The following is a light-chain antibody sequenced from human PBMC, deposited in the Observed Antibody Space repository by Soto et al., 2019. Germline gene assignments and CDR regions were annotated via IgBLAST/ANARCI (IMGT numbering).Light chain of an antibody. CDR1: QSVSKY. J-gene: IGKJ1*01. Sequence: EIVLTQSPGTLSLSPGERATLSCRASQSVSKYLAWYQQKPGQAPRVLIYGASSRATGIPDRFSGSGSGTDFTLTISRLEPEDFAVYYCQHYSSSPWTFGQGTKGEIK. CDR3: QHYSSSPWT. CDR2: GAS. V-gene: IGKV3-20*01.